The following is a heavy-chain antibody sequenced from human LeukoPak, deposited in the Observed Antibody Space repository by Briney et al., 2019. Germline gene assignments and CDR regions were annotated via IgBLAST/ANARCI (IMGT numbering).Heavy chain of an antibody. J-gene: IGHJ4*02. CDR1: GFTFSSYA. CDR3: AKGGYSYGYSLDY. D-gene: IGHD5-18*01. V-gene: IGHV3-23*01. Sequence: GGSLRLSCAASGFTFSSYALSWVRQAPGKGLEWVSAIGANGGTTFYADSVKGRFTISRDNSKNTLYLQMNSLRAEDTAVYYCAKGGYSYGYSLDYWGQGTLVTVSS. CDR2: IGANGGTT.